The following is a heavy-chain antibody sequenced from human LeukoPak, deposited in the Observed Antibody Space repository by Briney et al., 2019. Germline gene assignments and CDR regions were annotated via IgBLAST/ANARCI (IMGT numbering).Heavy chain of an antibody. V-gene: IGHV1-46*01. CDR3: ARDGDYGSGSPYYMDV. CDR1: GYTFTSYY. Sequence: GASVKVSCKASGYTFTSYYMHWVRQAPGQGLEWMGIINPSGGSTSYAQKLQGRVTMTTDTSTSTAYMELRSLRSDDTAVYYCARDGDYGSGSPYYMDVWGKGTTVTVSS. D-gene: IGHD3-10*01. J-gene: IGHJ6*03. CDR2: INPSGGST.